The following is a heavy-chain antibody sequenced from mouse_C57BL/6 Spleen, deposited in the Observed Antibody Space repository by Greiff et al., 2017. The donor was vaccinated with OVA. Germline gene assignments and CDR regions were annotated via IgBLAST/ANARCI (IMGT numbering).Heavy chain of an antibody. V-gene: IGHV1-72*01. J-gene: IGHJ3*01. D-gene: IGHD2-12*01. Sequence: QVQLQQSGAELVKPGASVKLSCKASGYTFTSYWMHWVKQSPGRGLEWIGWIDPNSGGTKYNEKFKSKATLTVDKPSSTAYMQLSSLTSEDSAVYCCTIPDCAYFAYWGQGTLVTVSA. CDR3: TIPDCAYFAY. CDR2: IDPNSGGT. CDR1: GYTFTSYW.